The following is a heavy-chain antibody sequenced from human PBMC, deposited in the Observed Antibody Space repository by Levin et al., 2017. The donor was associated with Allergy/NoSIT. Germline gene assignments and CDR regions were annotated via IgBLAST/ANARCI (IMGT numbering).Heavy chain of an antibody. J-gene: IGHJ5*02. V-gene: IGHV4-34*01. Sequence: PSETLSLTCAVYGGSFSGYYWSWIRQPPGKGLEWIGEINHSGSTNYNPSLKSRVTISVDTSKNQFSLKLSSVTAADTAVYYCARGRLKYVAGTTNNWFDPWGQGTLVTVSS. CDR1: GGSFSGYY. D-gene: IGHD6-19*01. CDR2: INHSGST. CDR3: ARGRLKYVAGTTNNWFDP.